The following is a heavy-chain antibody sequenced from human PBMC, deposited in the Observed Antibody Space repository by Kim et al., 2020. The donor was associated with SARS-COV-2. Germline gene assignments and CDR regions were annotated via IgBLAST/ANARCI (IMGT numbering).Heavy chain of an antibody. J-gene: IGHJ3*02. V-gene: IGHV1-18*01. D-gene: IGHD3-10*01. CDR3: ARDLRITMVRGVIMGADAFDI. CDR1: GYTFTSYG. CDR2: ISAYNGNT. Sequence: ASVKVSCKASGYTFTSYGISWVRQAPGQGLEWMGWISAYNGNTNYAQKLQGRVTMTTDTSASTAYMELRSLRSDDTAVYYCARDLRITMVRGVIMGADAFDIWGKGTMVTVSS.